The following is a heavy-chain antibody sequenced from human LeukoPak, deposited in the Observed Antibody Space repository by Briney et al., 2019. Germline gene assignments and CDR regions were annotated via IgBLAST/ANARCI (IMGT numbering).Heavy chain of an antibody. J-gene: IGHJ4*02. CDR1: GFTFSDYY. CDR2: INHSGST. D-gene: IGHD6-19*01. CDR3: ARRSAVAAHLDY. Sequence: PGGSLRLSCAASGFTFSDYYMSWIRQPPGKGLEWIGEINHSGSTNYNPSLKSRVTISVDTSKNQFSLKLSSVTAADTAVYYCARRSAVAAHLDYWGQGTLVTVSS. V-gene: IGHV4-34*01.